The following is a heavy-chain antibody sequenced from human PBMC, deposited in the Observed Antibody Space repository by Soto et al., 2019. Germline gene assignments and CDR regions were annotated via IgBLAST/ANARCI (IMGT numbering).Heavy chain of an antibody. CDR2: ISSSSSTI. Sequence: GGSLRLSCAASGFTFSSYSMNWVRQAPGKGLEWVSYISSSSSTIYYADSVKGRFTISRDNAKNSLYLQMNSLRAEDTAVYYCARVWDIVVSTGAFDIWGQGTMVTVSS. J-gene: IGHJ3*02. D-gene: IGHD2-15*01. V-gene: IGHV3-48*01. CDR3: ARVWDIVVSTGAFDI. CDR1: GFTFSSYS.